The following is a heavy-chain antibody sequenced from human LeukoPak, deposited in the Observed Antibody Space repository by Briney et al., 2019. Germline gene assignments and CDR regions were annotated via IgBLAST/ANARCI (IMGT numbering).Heavy chain of an antibody. Sequence: SETLSLTCTVSGGSISSYYWSRIRQPPGKGLEWIGEINHSGSTNYNPSLKSRVTISVDTSKNQFSLKLSSVTAADTAVYYCARVGDPRRFDYWGQGTLVTVSS. CDR3: ARVGDPRRFDY. CDR1: GGSISSYY. J-gene: IGHJ4*02. V-gene: IGHV4-34*01. D-gene: IGHD3-16*01. CDR2: INHSGST.